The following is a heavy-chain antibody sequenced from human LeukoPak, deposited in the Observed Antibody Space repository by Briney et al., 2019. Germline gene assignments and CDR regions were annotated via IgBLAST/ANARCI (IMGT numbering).Heavy chain of an antibody. D-gene: IGHD1-26*01. CDR1: GYTFTTSY. CDR2: VSAYNGKT. V-gene: IGHV1-18*01. CDR3: ARGGTYYPCIDY. J-gene: IGHJ4*02. Sequence: ASVRVSCKASGYTFTTSYINWVRQAPGQGLEWMGWVSAYNGKTSYAQKFKGRVTMTTDSSTNTAYMDLTSLRSDDTAVYYCARGGTYYPCIDYWGRGTQVTVSS.